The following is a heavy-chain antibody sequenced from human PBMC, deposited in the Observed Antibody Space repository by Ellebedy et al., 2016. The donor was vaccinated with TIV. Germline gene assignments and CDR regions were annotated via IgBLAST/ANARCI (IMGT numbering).Heavy chain of an antibody. CDR2: ISGTGVST. CDR1: GFSSYNYA. J-gene: IGHJ6*02. D-gene: IGHD1-14*01. Sequence: PGGSLRLSCTASGFSSYNYAMNWVRQAPGKGLEWVSAISGTGVSTYYADSVKGRLTISRDNYKNTVYLQMNSLRAEDTAIYYCAKGYKKWPYYGMDVWGQGTTVTVSS. CDR3: AKGYKKWPYYGMDV. V-gene: IGHV3-23*01.